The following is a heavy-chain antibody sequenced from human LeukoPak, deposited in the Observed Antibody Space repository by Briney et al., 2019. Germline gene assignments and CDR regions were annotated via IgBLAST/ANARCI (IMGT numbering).Heavy chain of an antibody. D-gene: IGHD5-24*01. CDR2: ISSSSSYI. Sequence: TGGSLRLSCAASGFTFSSYSMNLVRQAPGKGLEWVSSISSSSSYIYYADSVKGRFTISRDNAKNSLYLQMNSLRAEDTAVYYCASAPFGTSYNRTDYWGQGTLVTVSS. CDR1: GFTFSSYS. J-gene: IGHJ4*02. CDR3: ASAPFGTSYNRTDY. V-gene: IGHV3-21*01.